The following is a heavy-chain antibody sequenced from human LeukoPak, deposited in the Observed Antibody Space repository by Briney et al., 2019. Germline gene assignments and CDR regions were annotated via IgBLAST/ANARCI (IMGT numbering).Heavy chain of an antibody. Sequence: KPSETLPLTCTVSGGSISSSSYYWGWIRQPPGKGLEWIGSIYYSGSTYYNPSLKSRVTISVDTSKNQFSLNLSSVTAADTAVYYCARLYYDSSGYYQICYFDYWGQGTLVTVSS. CDR3: ARLYYDSSGYYQICYFDY. CDR2: IYYSGST. CDR1: GGSISSSSYY. J-gene: IGHJ4*02. V-gene: IGHV4-39*01. D-gene: IGHD3-22*01.